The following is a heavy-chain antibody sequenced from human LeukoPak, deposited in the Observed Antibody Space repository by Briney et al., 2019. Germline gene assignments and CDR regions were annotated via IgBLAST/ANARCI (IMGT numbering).Heavy chain of an antibody. V-gene: IGHV3-21*01. D-gene: IGHD1-26*01. J-gene: IGHJ6*03. Sequence: PGGPLRLSCEASGLTLSTYNINWFRQFPGKGLSWASSFPPVSDYIYYADSVKGRFTISRDNAKNSLYLQMDSLRAEDTAVYYCARDPYSGSYYAYYYYYMDVWGKGTTVTVSS. CDR3: ARDPYSGSYYAYYYYYMDV. CDR1: GLTLSTYN. CDR2: FPPVSDYI.